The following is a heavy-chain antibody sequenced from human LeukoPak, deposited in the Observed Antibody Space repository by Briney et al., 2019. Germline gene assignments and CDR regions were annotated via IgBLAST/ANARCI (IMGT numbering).Heavy chain of an antibody. CDR2: ITTSDGNT. V-gene: IGHV3-23*01. D-gene: IGHD1-26*01. J-gene: IGHJ4*02. CDR3: ANGIVGATPTGY. Sequence: GGSLRLSCAASGFTFSSYTMSWVRQAPGKGLEWVSTITTSDGNTYYADSVKGRFTVSRDNSKNTLFLQMNSLRAEDTAVYYCANGIVGATPTGYWGQGTLVTVSS. CDR1: GFTFSSYT.